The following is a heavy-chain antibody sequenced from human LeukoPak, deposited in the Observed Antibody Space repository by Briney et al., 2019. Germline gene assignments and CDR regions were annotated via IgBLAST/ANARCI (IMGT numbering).Heavy chain of an antibody. Sequence: GASVKVSCKASGYIFTRHGVTWVRQAPGQGLEWMGWISAYNGNTKYEEKVQDRVTMTTDTSTNTVYMELRSLRSDDSAVYYCGRENFASETYYCDYWGQGTQVTVSS. V-gene: IGHV1-18*01. J-gene: IGHJ4*02. D-gene: IGHD3-10*01. CDR2: ISAYNGNT. CDR3: GRENFASETYYCDY. CDR1: GYIFTRHG.